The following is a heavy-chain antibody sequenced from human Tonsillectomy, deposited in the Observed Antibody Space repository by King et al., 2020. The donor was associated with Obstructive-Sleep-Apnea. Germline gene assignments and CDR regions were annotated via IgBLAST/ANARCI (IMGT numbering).Heavy chain of an antibody. J-gene: IGHJ4*02. V-gene: IGHV3-9*01. CDR2: ISWNSGSI. CDR1: GFTFDDYG. Sequence: VQSGRSLRLSCAASGFTFDDYGMHWVRQAPGKGLEWVSCISWNSGSISYADSVKGRFTISRDNAKNSLYLQMNSLRAEDTARYYCARGGYSSSWHWGQGTLVTVSS. CDR3: ARGGYSSSWH. D-gene: IGHD6-13*01.